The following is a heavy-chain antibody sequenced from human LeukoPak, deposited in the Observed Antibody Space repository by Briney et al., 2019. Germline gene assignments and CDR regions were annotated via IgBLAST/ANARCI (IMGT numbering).Heavy chain of an antibody. CDR2: ISSSSSYI. V-gene: IGHV3-21*01. D-gene: IGHD3-10*01. CDR3: ASEFRASFDY. Sequence: GGSLRLSCAASGFTFSSYSMNWVRQAPGKGLEWVSSISSSSSYIYYADSVKGRFTISRDNSKNTLYLQMNNLRAEDTAVYYCASEFRASFDYWGQGTLVTVSS. J-gene: IGHJ4*02. CDR1: GFTFSSYS.